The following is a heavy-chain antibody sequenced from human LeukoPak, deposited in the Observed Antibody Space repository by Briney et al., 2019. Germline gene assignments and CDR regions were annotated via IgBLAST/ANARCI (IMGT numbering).Heavy chain of an antibody. J-gene: IGHJ4*02. D-gene: IGHD6-19*01. CDR3: ARTPRRGIAVTRHYYFDY. CDR2: ISSSSSYI. Sequence: KSGGSLRLSCAASGFTFSSYGMNWVRQAPGKGLEWVSSISSSSSYIYYADSVKGRFTISRDNAKNSLYLQMNSLRAEDTAVYYCARTPRRGIAVTRHYYFDYWGQGTLVTVSS. V-gene: IGHV3-21*01. CDR1: GFTFSSYG.